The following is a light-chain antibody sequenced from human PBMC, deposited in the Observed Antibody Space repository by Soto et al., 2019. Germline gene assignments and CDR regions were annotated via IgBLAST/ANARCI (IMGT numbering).Light chain of an antibody. CDR1: GSDVGAYDY. Sequence: QSALTQPPSASGSPGQSVTISCTGTGSDVGAYDYVSWYQQHPGKAPRLVIFEVYKRPSGVPDRFSGSKSGNTATLTVSGLQAEDGAHYYCSSYAGGGYYVLFGGGTKLTVL. CDR2: EVY. V-gene: IGLV2-8*01. J-gene: IGLJ2*01. CDR3: SSYAGGGYYVL.